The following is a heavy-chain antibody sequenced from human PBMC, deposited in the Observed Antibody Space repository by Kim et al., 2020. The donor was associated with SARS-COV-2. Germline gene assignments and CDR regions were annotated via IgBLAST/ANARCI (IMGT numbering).Heavy chain of an antibody. J-gene: IGHJ4*02. V-gene: IGHV3-23*01. Sequence: DSVKGRFTSSRDNSKNTLYLQMNSLRAEDTAVYYCAKDLAVRGIKYYFDYWGQGTLVTVAS. CDR3: AKDLAVRGIKYYFDY. D-gene: IGHD3-10*01.